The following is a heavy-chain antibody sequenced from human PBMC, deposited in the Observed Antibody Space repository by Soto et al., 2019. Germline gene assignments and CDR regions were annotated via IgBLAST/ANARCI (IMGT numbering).Heavy chain of an antibody. CDR1: GFTFDDYA. CDR3: AKDRGLLLSSYFDS. D-gene: IGHD6-19*01. V-gene: IGHV3-9*01. Sequence: ESGGGLVQPGRSLRLSCAASGFTFDDYAMHWVRQAPGKGLEWVSGISWNSGSIGYADSVKGRFTISRDNAKNSLYLQMNSLRAEDTALYYCAKDRGLLLSSYFDSWGQGPLVTVSS. CDR2: ISWNSGSI. J-gene: IGHJ4*02.